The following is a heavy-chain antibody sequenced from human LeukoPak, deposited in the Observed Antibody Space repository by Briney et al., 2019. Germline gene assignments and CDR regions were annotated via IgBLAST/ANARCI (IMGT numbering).Heavy chain of an antibody. CDR3: ARDQGYYGMDV. CDR2: ISSSGSYI. Sequence: GGSLRLSCAASGFPFSSYTFNWVRQAPGKGLEWVSSISSSGSYIYYADSVKGRFTISRDNANNSLQLHMNSLRAEDTAVYYCARDQGYYGMDVWGQGTTVTVSS. V-gene: IGHV3-21*06. J-gene: IGHJ6*02. CDR1: GFPFSSYT.